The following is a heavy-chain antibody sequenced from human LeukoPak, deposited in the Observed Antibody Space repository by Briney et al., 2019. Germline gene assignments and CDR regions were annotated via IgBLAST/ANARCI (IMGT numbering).Heavy chain of an antibody. CDR2: IIPIFGTA. CDR3: ARESDSSGYYYFDY. V-gene: IGHV1-69*05. J-gene: IGHJ4*02. CDR1: GGTFSSYA. Sequence: SVKVSCNASGGTFSSYAISWVRQAPGQGLEWMGRIIPIFGTANYAQKFQGRVTITTDESTSTAYMELSSLRSEDTAVYYCARESDSSGYYYFDYWGQGTLVTVSS. D-gene: IGHD3-22*01.